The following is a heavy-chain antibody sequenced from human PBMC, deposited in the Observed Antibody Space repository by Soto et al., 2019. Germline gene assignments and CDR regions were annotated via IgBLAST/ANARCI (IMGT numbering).Heavy chain of an antibody. V-gene: IGHV4-39*01. CDR1: GCSISSSSYY. CDR3: ARRVSGYSNYVNYYFDY. CDR2: IYYSGST. D-gene: IGHD4-4*01. J-gene: IGHJ4*02. Sequence: TSETLSLTCTVSGCSISSSSYYWGWIRQPPGKGLEWIGSIYYSGSTYYNPSLKSRVTISVDTSKNQFSLKLSSVTAADTAVYYCARRVSGYSNYVNYYFDYWGQGTLVTVSS.